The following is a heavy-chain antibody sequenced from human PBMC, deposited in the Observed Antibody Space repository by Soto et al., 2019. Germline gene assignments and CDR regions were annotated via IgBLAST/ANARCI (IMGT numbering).Heavy chain of an antibody. D-gene: IGHD3-10*01. Sequence: ASVKVSCKASGGTFSNNAISWVRQAPGQGLEWMGQIIPIFGSTNYAQKFQGRVTITADDMELSSLRSEDTAIYYCARDRVVRGAHPDAFDIWGQGTMVTVSS. CDR2: IIPIFGST. V-gene: IGHV1-69*13. CDR1: GGTFSNNA. CDR3: ARDRVVRGAHPDAFDI. J-gene: IGHJ3*02.